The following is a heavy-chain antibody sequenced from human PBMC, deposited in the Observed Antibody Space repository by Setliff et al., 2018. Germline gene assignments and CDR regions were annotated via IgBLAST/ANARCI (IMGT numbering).Heavy chain of an antibody. CDR2: ISPYNGNT. CDR3: VRGPGPSVVVAMPFDR. V-gene: IGHV1-18*01. J-gene: IGHJ4*02. Sequence: ASVKVSCKASGYTFTNYVFHWVRQAPGQRLEWMGWISPYNGNTNYAQRFQGRVTMTSDTSTTTVYMELTSLKSDDTAVYYCVRGPGPSVVVAMPFDRWGQGTLVTVSS. CDR1: GYTFTNYV. D-gene: IGHD5-12*01.